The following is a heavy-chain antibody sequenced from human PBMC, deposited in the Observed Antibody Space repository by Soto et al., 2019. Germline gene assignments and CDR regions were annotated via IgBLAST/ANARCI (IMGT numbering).Heavy chain of an antibody. D-gene: IGHD3-3*01. CDR3: PRRAYYEFWSGYQGGLF. V-gene: IGHV4-39*01. CDR1: GASISNNDLY. Sequence: QLQLQESGPGLVKPSETLSLTCTVSGASISNNDLYWGWIRQPPGKGLERIGSIDYTGRTYYNPSLQSRVTISVDTSKNQFSLMVTSVTAADTAVYFCPRRAYYEFWSGYQGGLFWGQGTLVTVSS. CDR2: IDYTGRT. J-gene: IGHJ4*02.